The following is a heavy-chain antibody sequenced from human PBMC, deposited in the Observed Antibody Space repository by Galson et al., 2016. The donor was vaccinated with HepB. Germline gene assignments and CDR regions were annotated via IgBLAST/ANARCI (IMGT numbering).Heavy chain of an antibody. CDR2: ITYAGTYT. V-gene: IGHV3-30*18. Sequence: SLRLSCAAPGFTFKIYGMHWVRQAPGKGLEWVAVITYAGTYTYYGDPVKGRFTISRDNSKNTLYLQMNSLRPEDTATYYCAKALERYGGNPAAYYYYGMDVWGQGTTVTVSS. CDR3: AKALERYGGNPAAYYYYGMDV. J-gene: IGHJ6*02. CDR1: GFTFKIYG. D-gene: IGHD4-23*01.